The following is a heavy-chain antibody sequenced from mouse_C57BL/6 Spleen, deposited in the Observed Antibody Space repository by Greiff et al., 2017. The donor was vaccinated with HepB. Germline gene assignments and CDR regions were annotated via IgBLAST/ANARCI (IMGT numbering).Heavy chain of an antibody. CDR2: IWSDGST. CDR1: GFSLTSYG. J-gene: IGHJ1*03. V-gene: IGHV2-6-1*01. Sequence: VKLQESGPGLVAPSQSLSITCTVSGFSLTSYGVHWVRQPPGKGLEWLVVIWSDGSTTYNSAPKSRLSISKDNSKSQVFLKMNSLQTDDTAMYYCARHGYYGSTGYFDVWGTGTTVTVSS. D-gene: IGHD1-1*01. CDR3: ARHGYYGSTGYFDV.